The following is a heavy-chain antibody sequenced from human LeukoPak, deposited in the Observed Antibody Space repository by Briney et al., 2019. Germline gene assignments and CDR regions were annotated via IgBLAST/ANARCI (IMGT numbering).Heavy chain of an antibody. CDR1: GGSISSGGYY. CDR2: IYYSGST. D-gene: IGHD6-19*01. CDR3: ARHYQKGWARIDAFDI. Sequence: PSETLSLTCTVSGGSISSGGYYWSWIRQPPGKGLEWIGYIYYSGSTNYNPSLKSRVTISVDTSKNQFPLKLSSVTAANTAVYYCARHYQKGWARIDAFDIWGQGTMVTVSS. J-gene: IGHJ3*02. V-gene: IGHV4-61*08.